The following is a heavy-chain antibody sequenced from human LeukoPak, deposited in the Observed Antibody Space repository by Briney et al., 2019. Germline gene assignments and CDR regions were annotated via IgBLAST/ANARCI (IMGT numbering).Heavy chain of an antibody. CDR2: ISYDGSNK. V-gene: IGHV3-30*18. Sequence: QPGGSLRLSCAASGFTFSSYGMHWVRQAPGKGLEWVAVISYDGSNKYYADSVKGRFTISRDNSKNTLYLQMNSLRAEDTAVYCCAKSPFWGQGTLVTVSS. CDR3: AKSPF. J-gene: IGHJ4*02. CDR1: GFTFSSYG.